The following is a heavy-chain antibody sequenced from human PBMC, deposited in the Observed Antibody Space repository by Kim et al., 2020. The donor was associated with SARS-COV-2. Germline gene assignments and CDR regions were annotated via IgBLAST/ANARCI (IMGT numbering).Heavy chain of an antibody. Sequence: AVSVKSRITINPDTSKNQFSLQLNSVTPEDTAVYYCARDRESGSHMTFDYWGQGTLVTVSS. CDR3: ARDRESGSHMTFDY. J-gene: IGHJ4*02. V-gene: IGHV6-1*01. D-gene: IGHD1-26*01.